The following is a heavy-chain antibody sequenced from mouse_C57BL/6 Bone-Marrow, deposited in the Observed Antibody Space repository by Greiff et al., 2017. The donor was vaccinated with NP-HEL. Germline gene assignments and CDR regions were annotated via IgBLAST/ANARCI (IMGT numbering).Heavy chain of an antibody. CDR3: TGGIYYYGSSFYAMDY. Sequence: DVQLQESGGGLVQPGGSMKLSCVASGFTFSNYWMNWVRQSPEKGLEWVAQIRLKSDNYATHYAESVKGRFTISRDDSKSSVYLQMNNLRAEDTGIYYCTGGIYYYGSSFYAMDYWGQGTSVTVSS. CDR2: IRLKSDNYAT. CDR1: GFTFSNYW. J-gene: IGHJ4*01. V-gene: IGHV6-3*01. D-gene: IGHD1-1*01.